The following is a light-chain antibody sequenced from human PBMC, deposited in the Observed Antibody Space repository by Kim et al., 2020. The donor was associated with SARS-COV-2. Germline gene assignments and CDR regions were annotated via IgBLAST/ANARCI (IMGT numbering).Light chain of an antibody. CDR1: SSNIGAGYD. CDR2: VNS. V-gene: IGLV1-40*01. Sequence: RVTISCTGRSSNIGAGYDVHWYQQLPGTAPKLLIYVNSNRPSGVPDRFSGSKSGTSASLAITGLQAEDEADYYCQSYDSSLSGVVFGGGTQLTVL. J-gene: IGLJ2*01. CDR3: QSYDSSLSGVV.